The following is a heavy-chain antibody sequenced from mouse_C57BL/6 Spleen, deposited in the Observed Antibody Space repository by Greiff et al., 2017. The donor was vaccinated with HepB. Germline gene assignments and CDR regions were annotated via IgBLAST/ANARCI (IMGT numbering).Heavy chain of an antibody. CDR2: IDPETGGT. J-gene: IGHJ1*03. CDR3: TRWYYGSSYRYFDV. CDR1: GYTFTDYE. Sequence: QVHVKQSGAELVRPGASVTLSCKASGYTFTDYEMHWVKQTPVHGLEWIGAIDPETGGTAYNQKFKGKAILTADKSSSTAYMELRSLTSEDSAVYYCTRWYYGSSYRYFDVWGTGTTVTVAS. D-gene: IGHD1-1*01. V-gene: IGHV1-15*01.